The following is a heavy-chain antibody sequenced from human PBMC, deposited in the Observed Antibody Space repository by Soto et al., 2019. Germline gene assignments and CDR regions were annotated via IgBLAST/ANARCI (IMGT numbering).Heavy chain of an antibody. CDR2: IDHSGST. D-gene: IGHD3-9*01. CDR3: ARVDILTVYGCMDV. Sequence: SETLSLTCAVYGDSFSGYYWSWIRQPPGKGLEWIGDIDHSGSTHYNPSLKNRITILVDTSKKHFSLKLNSVTAADTAVYYCARVDILTVYGCMDVWGQGTTVTVSS. V-gene: IGHV4-34*01. CDR1: GDSFSGYY. J-gene: IGHJ6*02.